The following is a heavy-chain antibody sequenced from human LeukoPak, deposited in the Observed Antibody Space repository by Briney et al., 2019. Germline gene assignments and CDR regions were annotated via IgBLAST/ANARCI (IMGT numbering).Heavy chain of an antibody. Sequence: PSETLSPTCTVSGGSISSSSYYWGWIRQPPGKGLEWIGTIYYSGSTYYNPSLKSRVTISVDTSKNQFSLKLSSVTAADTAVYYCTCGYYSRGDYWGQGTLVTVSS. CDR1: GGSISSSSYY. J-gene: IGHJ4*02. CDR2: IYYSGST. D-gene: IGHD3-22*01. CDR3: TCGYYSRGDY. V-gene: IGHV4-39*01.